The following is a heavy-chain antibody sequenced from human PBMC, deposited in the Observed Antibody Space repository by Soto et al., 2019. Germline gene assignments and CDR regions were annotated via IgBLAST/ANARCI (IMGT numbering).Heavy chain of an antibody. CDR2: IIPILGIA. J-gene: IGHJ5*02. CDR1: VGTFSSYT. Sequence: QVQLVQSGAEVKKPGSSVKVSCKASVGTFSSYTISWVRQAPGQGLEWMGRIIPILGIANDAQKFQGRVTITAHKSTSTAYMELSSLRSEDTAVYYCARDDYRDYDLWTWGQGTLVNLSS. V-gene: IGHV1-69*02. CDR3: ARDDYRDYDLWT. D-gene: IGHD4-17*01.